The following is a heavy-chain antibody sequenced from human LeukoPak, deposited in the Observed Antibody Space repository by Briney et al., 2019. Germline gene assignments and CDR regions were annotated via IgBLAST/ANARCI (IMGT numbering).Heavy chain of an antibody. CDR1: GYSFTSYG. CDR2: ISAYNGNT. D-gene: IGHD3-22*01. J-gene: IGHJ4*02. CDR3: ARDRYYYVSSGYSDY. Sequence: ASVKVSCKASGYSFTSYGISWVRQAPGQGLEWMGWISAYNGNTNYAQKLQGRVTMTTDTSTSTAFMELRSLRSDDTAVYYCARDRYYYVSSGYSDYWGQGTLVTVSS. V-gene: IGHV1-18*01.